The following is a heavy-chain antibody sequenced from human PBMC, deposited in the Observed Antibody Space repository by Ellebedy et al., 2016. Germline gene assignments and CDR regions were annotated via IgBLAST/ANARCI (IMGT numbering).Heavy chain of an antibody. D-gene: IGHD3-9*01. CDR1: GFTFNIAG. CDR2: IVFSGTAA. Sequence: GGSLRLSXAASGFTFNIAGMTWVRQAPGKGLEWVGTIVFSGTAAYYSDSVKGQFIISRDNAKNTLYLHMNSLRVEDAAVYYCTSHDILTGDYSFYHWGQGIPVTVSS. V-gene: IGHV3-21*01. CDR3: TSHDILTGDYSFYH. J-gene: IGHJ5*02.